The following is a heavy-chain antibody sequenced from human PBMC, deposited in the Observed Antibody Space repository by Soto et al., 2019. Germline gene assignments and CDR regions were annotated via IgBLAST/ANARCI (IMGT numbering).Heavy chain of an antibody. CDR2: ISYDGSTK. CDR3: ARDIWVQLEAYGMDV. D-gene: IGHD1-1*01. CDR1: SGLTFSRHG. Sequence: GSLRLSCAASSGLTFSRHGMHWVRQAPGKGLEWVAVISYDGSTKNYADSVKGRFDISRDNSKNTLYLHMTSLRAEDTAVYYCARDIWVQLEAYGMDVRGHGTTVTVYS. J-gene: IGHJ6*02. V-gene: IGHV3-30*09.